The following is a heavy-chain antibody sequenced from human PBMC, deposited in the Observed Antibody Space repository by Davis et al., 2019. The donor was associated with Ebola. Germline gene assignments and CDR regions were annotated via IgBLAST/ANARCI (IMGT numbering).Heavy chain of an antibody. D-gene: IGHD2-21*01. J-gene: IGHJ5*02. CDR2: INPSGGST. V-gene: IGHV1-46*01. CDR3: ARDRGIAKNWFDP. Sequence: ASVKVSCKASGYTFTSYGISWVRQAPGQGLEWMGIINPSGGSTRYAQKFQGRVTMTRDTSTSTVYMELSSLRSEDTAVYYCARDRGIAKNWFDPWGQGTLVTVSS. CDR1: GYTFTSYG.